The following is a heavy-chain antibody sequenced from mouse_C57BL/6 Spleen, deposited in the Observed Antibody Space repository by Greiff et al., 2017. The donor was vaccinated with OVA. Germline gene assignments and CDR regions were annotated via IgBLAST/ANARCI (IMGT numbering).Heavy chain of an antibody. CDR3: ARSDYGSRGGGYFDV. CDR2: IYPGSGST. D-gene: IGHD1-1*01. CDR1: GYTFTSYW. V-gene: IGHV1-55*01. J-gene: IGHJ1*03. Sequence: QVQLQQPGAELVKPGASVKMSCKASGYTFTSYWITWVKQSPGQGLEWIGDIYPGSGSTNYNEKFKSKATLTVDTSSSTAYMQLSSLTSEDSAVYYCARSDYGSRGGGYFDVWGTGTTVTVSS.